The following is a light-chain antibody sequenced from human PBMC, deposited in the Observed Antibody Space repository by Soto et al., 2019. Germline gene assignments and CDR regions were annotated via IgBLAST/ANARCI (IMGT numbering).Light chain of an antibody. CDR2: EVT. Sequence: QSALTQPASVSGSPGQSITISCTGVSSDVGSYNLVSWYRQHPDKAPQLMIYEVTKRPSGVSNLFSGSKSGNTASLTISGLQTEDEADYYCCSYAGRSHYVFGTGTKVTVL. CDR3: CSYAGRSHYV. CDR1: SSDVGSYNL. V-gene: IGLV2-23*02. J-gene: IGLJ1*01.